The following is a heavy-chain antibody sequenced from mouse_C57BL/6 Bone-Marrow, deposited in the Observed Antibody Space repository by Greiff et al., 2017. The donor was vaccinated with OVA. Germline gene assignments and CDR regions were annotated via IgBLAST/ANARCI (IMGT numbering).Heavy chain of an antibody. CDR3: ARRYIDV. CDR1: GYTFTSYW. CDR2: INPSSGYT. V-gene: IGHV1-7*01. Sequence: QVQLQQSGAELAKPGASVKLSCKASGYTFTSYWMPWVKQRPGQGLEWIGYINPSSGYTTYNQKFKDKATLTADKSSSTAYMQLSSLTYADSAGYYGARRYIDVWGTGTTVTVSS. J-gene: IGHJ1*03.